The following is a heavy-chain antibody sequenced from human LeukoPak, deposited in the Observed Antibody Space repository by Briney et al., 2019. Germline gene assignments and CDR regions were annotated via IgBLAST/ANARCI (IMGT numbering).Heavy chain of an antibody. CDR2: STSSSSYI. D-gene: IGHD6-13*01. V-gene: IGHV3-21*06. CDR3: ARLKAAVGPNDASDI. Sequence: GGSLRLSCAASGFTFSTYTMNWVRQAPGKGLEWVSSSTSSSSYIYYADSVRGRFTISRDNAKNLLYLQMSSLRAEDTAVYYCARLKAAVGPNDASDIWGQGTMVTVSS. CDR1: GFTFSTYT. J-gene: IGHJ3*02.